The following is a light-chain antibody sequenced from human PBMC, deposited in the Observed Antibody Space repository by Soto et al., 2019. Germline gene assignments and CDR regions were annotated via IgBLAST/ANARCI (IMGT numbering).Light chain of an antibody. CDR1: TGDVTSGHF. J-gene: IGLJ2*01. CDR2: DTS. Sequence: QAVVTQEPSLTVSPGGTVTLTCASSTGDVTSGHFPYWFQQRPGQAPRTLIYDTSNTHSWTPARFSGSLLGGKAALTLSGAQPEDEAEYYCLLSFRGPKVFGGGTKLTVL. V-gene: IGLV7-46*01. CDR3: LLSFRGPKV.